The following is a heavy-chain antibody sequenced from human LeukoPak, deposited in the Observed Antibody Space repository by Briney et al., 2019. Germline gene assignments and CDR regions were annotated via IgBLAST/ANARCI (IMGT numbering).Heavy chain of an antibody. V-gene: IGHV3-48*01. D-gene: IGHD1-26*01. CDR1: EFTFSTYS. J-gene: IGHJ4*02. CDR3: ARRVGATYYFDW. CDR2: ISSGSNTI. Sequence: RPGGSLRLSCAASEFTFSTYSMNWVRQAPEKGLEWISYISSGSNTIYYADSVKGRFTISGDNAKNSLYLQMNSLRAEDTAVYYCARRVGATYYFDWWGQGTLVTVSS.